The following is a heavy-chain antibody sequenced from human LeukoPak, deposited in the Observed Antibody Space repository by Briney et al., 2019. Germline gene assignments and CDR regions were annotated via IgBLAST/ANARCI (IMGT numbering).Heavy chain of an antibody. CDR2: ISSSSSYI. CDR3: ARDPGGSYYFDY. J-gene: IGHJ4*02. CDR1: GFTFSSYS. V-gene: IGHV3-21*01. D-gene: IGHD1-26*01. Sequence: PGGSLRLSCAASGFTFSSYSMNWVRQAPGKGLEWVSSISSSSSYIYYADSVKGRFTISRDNAKKSLYLQMNSLRAEDTAVYYCARDPGGSYYFDYWGQGTLVTVSS.